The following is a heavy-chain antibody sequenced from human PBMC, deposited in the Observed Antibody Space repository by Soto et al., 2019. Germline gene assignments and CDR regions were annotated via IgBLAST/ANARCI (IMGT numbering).Heavy chain of an antibody. V-gene: IGHV4-30-2*06. Sequence: SETLSLTCTVSGASISYGGFSWSWIRQSPGKGLEWIGYISHLENTYLHPSFKSRLTMSIDRTRNQFSLKLSSVTAADMAVYYCARGGGYDSFDYWGQGVLVTVSS. CDR1: GASISYGGFS. CDR2: ISHLENT. CDR3: ARGGGYDSFDY. J-gene: IGHJ4*02. D-gene: IGHD5-12*01.